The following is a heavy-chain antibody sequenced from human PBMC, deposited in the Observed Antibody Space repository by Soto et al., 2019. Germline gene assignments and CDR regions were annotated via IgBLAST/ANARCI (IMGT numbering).Heavy chain of an antibody. V-gene: IGHV4-31*03. CDR2: IYYSGST. CDR1: GGSISSGGYY. CDR3: ARGHQDGLTTVGPQPFFDY. D-gene: IGHD1-1*01. Sequence: PSETLSLTCTVSGGSISSGGYYWSWIRQHPGKGLEWIGYIYYSGSTHYNPSLKSRVTISVDTSKNQFSLKLSSVTAADTAVYYCARGHQDGLTTVGPQPFFDYWGQGTLVTVSS. J-gene: IGHJ4*02.